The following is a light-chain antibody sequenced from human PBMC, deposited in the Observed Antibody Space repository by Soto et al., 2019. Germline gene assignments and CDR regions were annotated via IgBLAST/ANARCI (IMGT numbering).Light chain of an antibody. CDR3: QHSDDVPYT. Sequence: DIQMTQSPSSLSASVGDRVTITCQASQDISNYLNWYQQKPGKAPKLLINDASRLQPGVLGRFSGRGSGTDFTFTISSLQPEDIATYYCQHSDDVPYTFGQGTKLEIK. CDR1: QDISNY. V-gene: IGKV1-33*01. J-gene: IGKJ2*01. CDR2: DAS.